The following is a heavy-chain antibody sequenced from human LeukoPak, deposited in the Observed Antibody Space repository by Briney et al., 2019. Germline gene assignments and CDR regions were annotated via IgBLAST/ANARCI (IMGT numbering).Heavy chain of an antibody. Sequence: GGSLRLSCAASGFTFSSYSMNWVRQAPGKGLEWVSSISSSSSYIYYADSVKGRFTISRDNAKNSLYLQMNSLRAEDTAVYYCARAATPYSSGWYFSVFDYWGQGTLVTVSS. V-gene: IGHV3-21*01. CDR3: ARAATPYSSGWYFSVFDY. J-gene: IGHJ4*02. CDR1: GFTFSSYS. D-gene: IGHD6-19*01. CDR2: ISSSSSYI.